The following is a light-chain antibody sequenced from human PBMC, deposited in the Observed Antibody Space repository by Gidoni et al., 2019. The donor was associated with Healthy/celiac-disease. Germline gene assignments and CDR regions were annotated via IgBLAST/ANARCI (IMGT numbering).Light chain of an antibody. CDR3: QQRSNWLWT. Sequence: EIVFTQSPATLSLSPGERATLSCRASQSVSSYLAWYQQKPGQAPRLLIYDASNRATGIPARCSGSGSGTDFTLTISSLEPEDFAVYYCQQRSNWLWTFGQGTKVEIK. CDR1: QSVSSY. V-gene: IGKV3-11*01. CDR2: DAS. J-gene: IGKJ1*01.